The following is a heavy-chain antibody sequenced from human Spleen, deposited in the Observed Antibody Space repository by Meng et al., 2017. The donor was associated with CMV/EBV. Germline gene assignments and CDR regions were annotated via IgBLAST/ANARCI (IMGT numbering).Heavy chain of an antibody. J-gene: IGHJ6*02. CDR2: LHHDGKTS. CDR3: ARTENYDFWSGARYYYYGMDV. V-gene: IGHV3-33*02. D-gene: IGHD3-3*01. Sequence: GESLKISCAASGFTLSSFGMHWVRQAPGQGLEWVADLHHDGKTSFYAESVQGRFIIPRDTSTNTVFLQLDSLRAEDTAVYYCARTENYDFWSGARYYYYGMDVWGQGTTVTVSS. CDR1: GFTLSSFG.